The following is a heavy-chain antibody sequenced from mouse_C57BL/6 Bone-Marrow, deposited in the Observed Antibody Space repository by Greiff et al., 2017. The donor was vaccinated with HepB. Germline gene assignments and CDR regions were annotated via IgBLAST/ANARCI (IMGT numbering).Heavy chain of an antibody. CDR3: AGGGAITTAAGGFAY. Sequence: QVQLKESGAELARPGASVKLSCKASGYTFTSYGISWVKQRTGQGLEWIGEIYPRSGNTYYNEKFKGKATLTADKSSSTAYMELRSLTSEDSAVYFCAGGGAITTAAGGFAYWGQGTLVTVSA. CDR1: GYTFTSYG. CDR2: IYPRSGNT. J-gene: IGHJ3*01. V-gene: IGHV1-81*01. D-gene: IGHD1-1*01.